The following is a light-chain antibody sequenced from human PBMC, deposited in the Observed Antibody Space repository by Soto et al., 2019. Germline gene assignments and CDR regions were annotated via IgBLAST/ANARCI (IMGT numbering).Light chain of an antibody. CDR3: CSYAGSYTHYV. V-gene: IGLV2-11*01. Sequence: QSALTQPRSVSGSPGQSITISCTGTSSDVGGYNYVSWYRQHPGKAPKLMIYDVSKRPSGVPDRFSGSKSGNTASLTISELQAEDEADYYCCSYAGSYTHYVFGTGTQLTVL. CDR1: SSDVGGYNY. CDR2: DVS. J-gene: IGLJ1*01.